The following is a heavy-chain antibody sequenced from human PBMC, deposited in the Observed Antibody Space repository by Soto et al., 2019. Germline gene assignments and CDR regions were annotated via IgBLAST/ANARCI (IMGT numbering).Heavy chain of an antibody. CDR2: ISYDGNNK. Sequence: QVQLVESGGGVVQPGRSLRLSCAASGFTFSSYVMHWVRQAPGKGLEWVAVISYDGNNKYYADSVKGRFTISRDNSKNTLYLQMISLSAEGTAVYYCARAGCDGGRCYTLVGLRYGMDVWGQGTTVTVSS. V-gene: IGHV3-30-3*01. CDR1: GFTFSSYV. D-gene: IGHD2-15*01. CDR3: ARAGCDGGRCYTLVGLRYGMDV. J-gene: IGHJ6*02.